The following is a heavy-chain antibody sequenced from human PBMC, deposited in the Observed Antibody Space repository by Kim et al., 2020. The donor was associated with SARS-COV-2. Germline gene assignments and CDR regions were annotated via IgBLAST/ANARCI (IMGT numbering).Heavy chain of an antibody. D-gene: IGHD5-18*01. CDR1: GGSISSYY. CDR2: IYYSGST. J-gene: IGHJ6*02. Sequence: SETLSLTCTVSGGSISSYYWSWIRQPPGKGLEWIGYIYYSGSTNYNPSLKSRVTISVDTSKNQFSLKLSSVTAADTAVYYCARHPAARIQLWPRFPYYYYGMDVWGQGTTVTVSS. CDR3: ARHPAARIQLWPRFPYYYYGMDV. V-gene: IGHV4-59*08.